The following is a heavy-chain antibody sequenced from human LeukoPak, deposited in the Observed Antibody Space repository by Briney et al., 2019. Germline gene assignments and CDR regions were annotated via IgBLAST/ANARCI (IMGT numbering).Heavy chain of an antibody. CDR1: GDSVSSNSAA. J-gene: IGHJ4*02. V-gene: IGHV6-1*01. D-gene: IGHD6-13*01. CDR3: ARVSPRAAGILFDY. CDR2: TYYRSKWYN. Sequence: SQTLSLTCAISGDSVSSNSAAWSWIRQSPSRGLEWLGRTYYRSKWYNDYAVSVKSRITINPDTSKNQFSLQLNSVNPEDTAVYYCARVSPRAAGILFDYWGQGTLVTVSS.